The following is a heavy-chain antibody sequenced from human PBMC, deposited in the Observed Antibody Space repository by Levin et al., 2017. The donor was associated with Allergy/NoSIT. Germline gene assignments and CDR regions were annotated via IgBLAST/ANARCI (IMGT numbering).Heavy chain of an antibody. J-gene: IGHJ4*02. D-gene: IGHD6-13*01. CDR2: ISNDESDK. V-gene: IGHV3-30*18. Sequence: GGSLRLSCAASGFSFRSFGMHWVRQAPGKGLEWVAVISNDESDKFYADSVKGRFTISRDNTKNTLYLQMNSLRSDDAAVYYCAKDVVFGTSSWSLDFWGQGTLVTVSS. CDR1: GFSFRSFG. CDR3: AKDVVFGTSSWSLDF.